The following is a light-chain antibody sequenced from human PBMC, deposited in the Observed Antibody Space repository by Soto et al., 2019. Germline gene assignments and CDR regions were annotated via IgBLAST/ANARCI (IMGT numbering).Light chain of an antibody. CDR2: EVS. Sequence: QSALTQPASVSGSPGQSITISCTGTSSDVGTYNYVSWYQQHSGKAPKLMIYEVSNRPSGVSNRFSGSKSGNTASLTISGLQAEDEADYYCRAYTSSLTLYVFGSGTKLTVL. J-gene: IGLJ1*01. CDR3: RAYTSSLTLYV. V-gene: IGLV2-14*01. CDR1: SSDVGTYNY.